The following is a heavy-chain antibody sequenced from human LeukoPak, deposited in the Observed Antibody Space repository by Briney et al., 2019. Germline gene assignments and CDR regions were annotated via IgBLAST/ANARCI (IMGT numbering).Heavy chain of an antibody. CDR2: ISIDGNNK. Sequence: PGGSPRLSCTASGFTFSSYAIHWARQAPGKGLEWVAVISIDGNNKFFADSVKGRFTISRDNSKNTVYLQMSSLRGEDTAVYYCARGVGNWNYDSWGQGSLVIVSS. CDR1: GFTFSSYA. V-gene: IGHV3-30-3*01. D-gene: IGHD1-7*01. J-gene: IGHJ5*01. CDR3: ARGVGNWNYDS.